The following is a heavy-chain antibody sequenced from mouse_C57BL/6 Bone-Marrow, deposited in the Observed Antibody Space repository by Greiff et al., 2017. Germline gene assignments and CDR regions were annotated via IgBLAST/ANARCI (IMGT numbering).Heavy chain of an antibody. CDR1: GYTFTSYG. Sequence: QVQLKQSGAELVRPGASVKLSCKASGYTFTSYGISWVKQRTGQGLEWIGEIYPRSGNTYYNEKFKGKATLAADKSSSTAYMELRSLTSEDSAVYFCARGRITTVVAPFAYWGQGTLVTVSA. D-gene: IGHD1-1*01. J-gene: IGHJ3*01. V-gene: IGHV1-81*01. CDR3: ARGRITTVVAPFAY. CDR2: IYPRSGNT.